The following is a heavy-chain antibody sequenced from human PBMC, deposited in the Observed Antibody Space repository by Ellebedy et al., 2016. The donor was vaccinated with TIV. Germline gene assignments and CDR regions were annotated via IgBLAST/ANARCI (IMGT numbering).Heavy chain of an antibody. Sequence: GESLKISCAASGFVFSSYWMTWIRQAPGKGLEWVANIYQDGSEKYYVESVRGRFTISRDNAKNLLYLHMSTLGAEDTAVYYCARGGAYGDYVPYYFYMDVWGKGTTVIVSS. J-gene: IGHJ6*03. CDR3: ARGGAYGDYVPYYFYMDV. D-gene: IGHD5-12*01. CDR2: IYQDGSEK. V-gene: IGHV3-7*01. CDR1: GFVFSSYW.